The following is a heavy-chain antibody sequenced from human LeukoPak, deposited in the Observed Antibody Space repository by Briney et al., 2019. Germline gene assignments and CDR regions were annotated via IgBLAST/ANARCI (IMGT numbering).Heavy chain of an antibody. V-gene: IGHV1-46*01. CDR1: GYTFTSYY. D-gene: IGHD6-13*01. CDR2: INPSGGST. CDR3: IAAAGPTFDY. Sequence: ASVKVSCKASGYTFTSYYMHWVRQAPGQRLEWMGIINPSGGSTSYAQKFQGRVTMTRDTSTSTVYMGLSSLRSEDTAVYYCIAAAGPTFDYWGQGTLVTVSS. J-gene: IGHJ4*02.